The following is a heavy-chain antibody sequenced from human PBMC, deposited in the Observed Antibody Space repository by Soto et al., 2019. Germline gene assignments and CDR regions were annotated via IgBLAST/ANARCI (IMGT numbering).Heavy chain of an antibody. CDR2: ISAYNGNT. J-gene: IGHJ4*02. CDR3: AISLTGTTRRAGDY. V-gene: IGHV1-18*01. CDR1: GYTFTSYG. D-gene: IGHD1-20*01. Sequence: ASVKVSCKASGYTFTSYGISWVRQAPGQGLEWMGWISAYNGNTNYAQKLQGRVTITADKSTSTAYMELSSLRSEDTAVYYCAISLTGTTRRAGDYWGQGTLVTVSS.